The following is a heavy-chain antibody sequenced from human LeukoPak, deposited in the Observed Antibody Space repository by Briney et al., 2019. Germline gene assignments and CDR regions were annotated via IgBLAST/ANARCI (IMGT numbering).Heavy chain of an antibody. CDR3: ARRSSGSPPYYFDY. CDR1: GFTFSSHW. CDR2: INSDGSTT. V-gene: IGHV3-74*01. J-gene: IGHJ4*02. D-gene: IGHD1-26*01. Sequence: GGSLRLSCAASGFTFSSHWMHWVRQAPGKGLVWVSRINSDGSTTNYADSVKGRFTISRDNAKNTLDLQMNSLRAEDTAVYYCARRSSGSPPYYFDYWGQGTLVTVSS.